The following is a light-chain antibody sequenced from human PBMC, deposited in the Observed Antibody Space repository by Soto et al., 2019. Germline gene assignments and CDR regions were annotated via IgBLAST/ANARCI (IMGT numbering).Light chain of an antibody. CDR2: GAS. CDR1: QSVSSN. Sequence: EIVMTQSPATLSVSPGERATLSCRASQSVSSNLAWYQQKPGQAPRLLIYGASPRATGIPARFSGSGSGTDFTLTIGSLQSEDFAVYYCQQYDYWPPYTFGQGTNLEIK. J-gene: IGKJ2*01. CDR3: QQYDYWPPYT. V-gene: IGKV3-15*01.